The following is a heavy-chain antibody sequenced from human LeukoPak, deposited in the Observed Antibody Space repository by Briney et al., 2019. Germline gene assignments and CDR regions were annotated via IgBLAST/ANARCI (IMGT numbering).Heavy chain of an antibody. CDR2: FYYSGST. V-gene: IGHV4-61*01. Sequence: SETLSLTCTVSGGSITSRSYYWSWIRQPPGKGLEWMGFFYYSGSTYINPSLKSRVTISVDTSKNQFSLKLSSVTAADTAVYYCARDLRGIAVAGIDYWGQGTLVTVSS. CDR3: ARDLRGIAVAGIDY. D-gene: IGHD6-19*01. J-gene: IGHJ4*02. CDR1: GGSITSRSYY.